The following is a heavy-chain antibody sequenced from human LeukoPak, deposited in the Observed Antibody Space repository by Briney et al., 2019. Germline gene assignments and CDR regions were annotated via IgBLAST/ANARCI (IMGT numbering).Heavy chain of an antibody. CDR1: GGSISSSSFY. J-gene: IGHJ6*02. Sequence: PSETLSLTCTVSGGSISSSSFYWGWIRQPPGKGLEWIGSIYYSGSTYYNPSLKSRVTISVDMSKNQFSLKLNSVTAADTAVYYCARDGSNWSNDYYHGVDVWGQGTTVTVSS. CDR2: IYYSGST. CDR3: ARDGSNWSNDYYHGVDV. V-gene: IGHV4-39*02. D-gene: IGHD4-11*01.